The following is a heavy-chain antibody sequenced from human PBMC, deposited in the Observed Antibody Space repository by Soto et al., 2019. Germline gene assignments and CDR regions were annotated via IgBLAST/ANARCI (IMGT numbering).Heavy chain of an antibody. CDR1: GGTFSSYA. V-gene: IGHV1-69*06. D-gene: IGHD3-3*01. CDR2: IIPIFGTA. J-gene: IGHJ4*01. CDR3: ARGHYDFCSGLIMNFDY. Sequence: SVKVSCKASGGTFSSYAISWVRQAPGQGLEWMGGIIPIFGTANYAQKFQGRVTITADKSTSTAYMELSSLRSEDPDVYYCARGHYDFCSGLIMNFDYCGHRNLVTVS.